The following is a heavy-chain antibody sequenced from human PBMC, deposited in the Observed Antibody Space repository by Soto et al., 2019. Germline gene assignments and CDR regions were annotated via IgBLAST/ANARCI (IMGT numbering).Heavy chain of an antibody. Sequence: PGGSLRLSCAASGFTFSSYGMNWVRQAPGKGLEWVSYISTGSSTIYYVDSVKGRFTISRDNAKNSLYLQMNSLRDEDTAVYYCARGGSTTLYGMDVWGQGTTVTVSS. CDR3: ARGGSTTLYGMDV. J-gene: IGHJ6*02. CDR2: ISTGSSTI. CDR1: GFTFSSYG. V-gene: IGHV3-48*02. D-gene: IGHD2-2*01.